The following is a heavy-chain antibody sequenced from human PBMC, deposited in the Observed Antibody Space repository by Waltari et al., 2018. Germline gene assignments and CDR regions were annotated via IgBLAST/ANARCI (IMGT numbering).Heavy chain of an antibody. V-gene: IGHV1-2*02. D-gene: IGHD2-15*01. Sequence: HWMRQAPGQGLEWMGWITPNSGDIIYAQKFQGRVTMTRDTSIRTAYMELRSLTSDDTAVYYCARGFCSGGTCYGGGWGQGTLVTVSS. CDR2: ITPNSGDI. CDR3: ARGFCSGGTCYGGG. J-gene: IGHJ4*02.